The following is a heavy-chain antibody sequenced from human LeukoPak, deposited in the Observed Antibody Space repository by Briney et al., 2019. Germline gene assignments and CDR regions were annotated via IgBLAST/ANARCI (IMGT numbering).Heavy chain of an antibody. CDR2: ISYDGSNK. CDR1: GFTFSSYG. Sequence: PGGSLRLSCAASGFTFSSYGMHWVRQAPGKGLEWVAVISYDGSNKYYADSVKGRFTISRDNSKNTLYLQMNSLRAEDTAVYYCAKAKNNYYDSSGSFDYWGQGTLVTVSS. V-gene: IGHV3-30*18. J-gene: IGHJ4*02. D-gene: IGHD3-22*01. CDR3: AKAKNNYYDSSGSFDY.